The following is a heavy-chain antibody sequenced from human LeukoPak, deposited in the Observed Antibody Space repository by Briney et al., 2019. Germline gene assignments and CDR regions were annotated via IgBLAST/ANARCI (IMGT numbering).Heavy chain of an antibody. CDR3: AREWELLHYFDY. D-gene: IGHD1-26*01. J-gene: IGHJ4*02. Sequence: ASVKVSCKASGYTFTSYDINWVRQATGQGLEWMGWMNPNSGNTGYAQKFQGRVTMTRNTSISTAYMELSSLRSEDTAVYYCAREWELLHYFDYWGQGTLVTVSS. V-gene: IGHV1-8*01. CDR1: GYTFTSYD. CDR2: MNPNSGNT.